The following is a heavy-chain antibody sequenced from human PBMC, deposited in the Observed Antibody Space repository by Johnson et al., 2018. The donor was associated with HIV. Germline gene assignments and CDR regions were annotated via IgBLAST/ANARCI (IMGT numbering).Heavy chain of an antibody. CDR2: IKQDGSEK. CDR1: GFTFSSYW. D-gene: IGHD1-26*01. J-gene: IGHJ3*02. V-gene: IGHV3-7*03. Sequence: VQLVESGGGLVKPGGSLRLSCAASGFTFSSYWMTWVRQAPGKGLEWVANIKQDGSEKYYVDSVKGRFTISRDHAKSSLYLKMNSLRAEDTALYYCARPAYSGTWTDAFDIWGQGTMVTVSS. CDR3: ARPAYSGTWTDAFDI.